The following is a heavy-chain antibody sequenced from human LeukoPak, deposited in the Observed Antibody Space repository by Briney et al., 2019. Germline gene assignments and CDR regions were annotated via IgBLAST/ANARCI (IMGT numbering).Heavy chain of an antibody. J-gene: IGHJ4*02. V-gene: IGHV4-59*01. Sequence: PSETLSVTCTVSGGSINGYYWSWIRQPRGKGLEWIGYMYYSGSTNYDPSLQSRVTISLDTSKNQFSLKLSSVTAADTAVYYCARTVFDSSNYPTVLDYWGQGTLVTVSS. CDR2: MYYSGST. D-gene: IGHD3-22*01. CDR3: ARTVFDSSNYPTVLDY. CDR1: GGSINGYY.